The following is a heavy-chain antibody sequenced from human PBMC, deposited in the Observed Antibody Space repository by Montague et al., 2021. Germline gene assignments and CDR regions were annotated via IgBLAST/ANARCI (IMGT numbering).Heavy chain of an antibody. V-gene: IGHV4-59*08. CDR2: IYYSGST. J-gene: IGHJ5*02. CDR1: GGSISSYY. Sequence: SETLSLTCTVSGGSISSYYWSWIRQPPGKGLEWIGYIYYSGSTNYNPSLKNRVTISVDTSKNQFSLKLSSVTAADTAVYFCARHVTIFGVVKRIDPWGQGTLVTVSS. D-gene: IGHD3-3*01. CDR3: ARHVTIFGVVKRIDP.